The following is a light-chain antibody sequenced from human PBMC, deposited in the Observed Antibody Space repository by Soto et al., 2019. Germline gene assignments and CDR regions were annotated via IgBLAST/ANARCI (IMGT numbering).Light chain of an antibody. V-gene: IGLV1-40*01. CDR3: QSYDSSLSSSV. Sequence: QSVLTQPPSVSGAPGQRVTISCTGSSSNIGAGYDVHWYQQVPGTAPKLLIYGNTHRPSGVPDRFSGSNSGTSASLAITGLRAEDEADYYCQSYDSSLSSSVFGGGTKLTVL. J-gene: IGLJ2*01. CDR1: SSNIGAGYD. CDR2: GNT.